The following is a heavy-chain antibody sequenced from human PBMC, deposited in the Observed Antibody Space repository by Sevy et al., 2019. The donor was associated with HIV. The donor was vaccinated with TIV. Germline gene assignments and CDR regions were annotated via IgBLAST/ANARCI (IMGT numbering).Heavy chain of an antibody. D-gene: IGHD3-22*01. J-gene: IGHJ3*01. CDR2: IYAGGNT. Sequence: GGSLRLSCAVSGFPVRSNYISWVRQAPGKGLEWVSTIYAGGNTYYADSVKGRFSISRDSTKNSLFLQINSLRVEDTALYYCARNTYYYDSTGYGAFDLWGQGTMVTVSS. V-gene: IGHV3-53*01. CDR1: GFPVRSNY. CDR3: ARNTYYYDSTGYGAFDL.